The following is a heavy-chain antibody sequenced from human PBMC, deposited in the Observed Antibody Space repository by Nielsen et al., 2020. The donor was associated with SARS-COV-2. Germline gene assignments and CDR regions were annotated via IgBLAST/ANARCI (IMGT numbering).Heavy chain of an antibody. CDR2: IDSSDSYT. J-gene: IGHJ4*02. CDR1: GYSFTSNW. V-gene: IGHV5-10-1*01. Sequence: GESLKISCKGSGYSFTSNWITWVRQVPGKGLEWVGRIDSSDSYTNYSPSFQGHVTISVDRAISTAFLQWSSLRASDSAMYYCARPASGTYQIPDSWGQGTLVTVTS. CDR3: ARPASGTYQIPDS. D-gene: IGHD1-26*01.